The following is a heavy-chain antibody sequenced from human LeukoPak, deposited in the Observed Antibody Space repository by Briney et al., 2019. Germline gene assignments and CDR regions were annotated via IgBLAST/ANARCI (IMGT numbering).Heavy chain of an antibody. J-gene: IGHJ4*02. V-gene: IGHV4-39*07. Sequence: SETLSLTCTVSGGSTSSSSYHWGWIRQPPGKGLEWIGSIYYSGSTYYNPSLKSRVTISVDTSKNQFSLKLSSVTAADTAVYYCARGSSYGSGSYWGGYWGQGTLVTVSS. CDR3: ARGSSYGSGSYWGGY. CDR2: IYYSGST. D-gene: IGHD3-10*01. CDR1: GGSTSSSSYH.